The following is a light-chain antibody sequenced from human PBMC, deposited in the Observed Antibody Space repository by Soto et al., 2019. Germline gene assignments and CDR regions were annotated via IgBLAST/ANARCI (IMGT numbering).Light chain of an antibody. Sequence: QSALTQPASVSGSPGQSITISCTGTTSDVGGYNYVSWYQQYPGKAPKLMIYGVSNRPSGLSNRFSGSKSGNTASLTISGLQAEDEADYYCASYASGSSLALFGGGTKLTVL. V-gene: IGLV2-14*01. CDR2: GVS. CDR3: ASYASGSSLAL. CDR1: TSDVGGYNY. J-gene: IGLJ2*01.